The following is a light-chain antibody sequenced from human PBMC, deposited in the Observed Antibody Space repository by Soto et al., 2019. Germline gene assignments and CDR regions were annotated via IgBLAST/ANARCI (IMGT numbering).Light chain of an antibody. J-gene: IGLJ2*01. CDR3: TSYTSVTIVV. Sequence: SALTQPASVSGSPGQSITISCTGSNSDIAGYNSVSWYQQHPGKAPKLLIFGVTNRPSGVSDRFSGSKSGNTASLTISALQAEDEADYYCTSYTSVTIVVFGGGTQLTVL. V-gene: IGLV2-14*01. CDR2: GVT. CDR1: NSDIAGYNS.